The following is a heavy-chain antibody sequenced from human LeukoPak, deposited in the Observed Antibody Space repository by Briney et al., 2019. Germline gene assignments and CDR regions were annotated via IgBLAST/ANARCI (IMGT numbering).Heavy chain of an antibody. CDR3: ARNREQWVVRDFDY. V-gene: IGHV4-39*01. CDR2: IYYSGTT. D-gene: IGHD6-19*01. J-gene: IGHJ4*02. Sequence: PSETLFLTCTVSGGSISSSNYYWGWIRQPPGKGLEWIGNIYYSGTTYYNPSLKSRVTMSADTSKNQFSLKLSSVTAADTAVYYCARNREQWVVRDFDYWGQGTLVSVSS. CDR1: GGSISSSNYY.